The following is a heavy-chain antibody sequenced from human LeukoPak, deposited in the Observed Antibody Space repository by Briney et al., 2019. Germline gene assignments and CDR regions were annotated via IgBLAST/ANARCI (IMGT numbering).Heavy chain of an antibody. Sequence: GGSLRLSCAASGFTFSSYWMSWVRQAPGKGLEWVANIKEDGSQKNYVNSVRGRFIISRDNAKNSMYLQMNSLRAEDTAVYYCASRLSSPDYYDSSGYYSNDYWGQGTLVTVSS. CDR2: IKEDGSQK. V-gene: IGHV3-7*01. J-gene: IGHJ4*02. D-gene: IGHD3-22*01. CDR3: ASRLSSPDYYDSSGYYSNDY. CDR1: GFTFSSYW.